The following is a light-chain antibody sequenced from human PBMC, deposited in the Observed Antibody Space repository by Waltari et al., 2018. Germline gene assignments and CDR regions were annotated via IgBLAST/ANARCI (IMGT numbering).Light chain of an antibody. J-gene: IGLJ2*01. CDR2: DTS. Sequence: QAVVTQEPSVTVSPGGTVTLTCGSSTGAVTSSHYPYWFQQKPVQAPRTLVYDTSNKHSWTPARFSGSVVGGKAALTLSGAQPEDEAEYYCLLHYSGPRVFGGGTKVTVL. CDR3: LLHYSGPRV. V-gene: IGLV7-46*01. CDR1: TGAVTSSHY.